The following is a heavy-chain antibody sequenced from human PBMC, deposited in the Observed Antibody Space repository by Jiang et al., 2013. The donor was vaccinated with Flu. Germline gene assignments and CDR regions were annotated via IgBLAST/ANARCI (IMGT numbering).Heavy chain of an antibody. V-gene: IGHV3-30-3*01. D-gene: IGHD1-26*01. CDR2: VSYDGSSK. CDR1: GFTFSTYA. J-gene: IGHJ4*02. Sequence: GGVVRPGRSLRLSCAASGFTFSTYAMHWVRQAPGKGLEWVAVVSYDGSSKFYADSVKGRFTISRDNSKNTLFLQMNSLRTEDTAIYYCAKAVYSGCFPLSFDYWGQGTLVTVSS. CDR3: AKAVYSGCFPLSFDY.